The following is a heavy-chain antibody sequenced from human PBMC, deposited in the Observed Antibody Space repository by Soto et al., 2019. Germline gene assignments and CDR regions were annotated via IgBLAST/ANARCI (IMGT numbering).Heavy chain of an antibody. CDR2: INAGNGNT. J-gene: IGHJ4*02. CDR3: ARMVYAKSRDN. V-gene: IGHV1-3*01. D-gene: IGHD2-8*01. CDR1: GYTFTYYA. Sequence: QVQLVQSGAEVKKPGASVKVSCKASGYTFTYYALHWVRQAPGQRLEWMGWINAGNGNTKYSQKFQDRFTLTWDTSASTAYMDLSSLRSEDTAVYYCARMVYAKSRDNWGQGTLVTVSS.